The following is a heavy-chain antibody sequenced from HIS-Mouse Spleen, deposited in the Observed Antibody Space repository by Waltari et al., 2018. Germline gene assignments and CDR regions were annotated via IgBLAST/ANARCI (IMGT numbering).Heavy chain of an antibody. J-gene: IGHJ4*02. Sequence: QVQLQQWGAGLLKPSETLSLTCAVYGGSFSGYYWSWIRQPPGKGLAWIGEINHSGSPNNNPSLKSRVTISVDTSKNQFSLKLSSVTAADTAVYYCARGRSPATVTIGYYFDYWGQGTLVTVSS. CDR2: INHSGSP. CDR1: GGSFSGYY. V-gene: IGHV4-34*01. CDR3: ARGRSPATVTIGYYFDY. D-gene: IGHD4-17*01.